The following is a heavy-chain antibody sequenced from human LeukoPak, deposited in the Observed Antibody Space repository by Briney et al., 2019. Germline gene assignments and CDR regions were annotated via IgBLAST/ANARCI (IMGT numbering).Heavy chain of an antibody. J-gene: IGHJ6*04. CDR2: INHPGST. D-gene: IGHD3-10*02. Sequence: SETLSLTCTVSGGSISTSNYYWGWIRQPPGKGLEWIGEINHPGSTNFNPSLKSRATISVDTSKNQFSLKLSSVTAADTAVYYCAELGITMIGGVWGKGTTVTISS. CDR3: AELGITMIGGV. CDR1: GGSISTSNYY. V-gene: IGHV4-39*07.